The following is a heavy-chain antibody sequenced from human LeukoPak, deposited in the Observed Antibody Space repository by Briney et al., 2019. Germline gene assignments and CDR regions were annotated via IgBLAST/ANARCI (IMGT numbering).Heavy chain of an antibody. V-gene: IGHV3-23*01. CDR1: GFTFSRNA. CDR3: ARGLTVDIVATILYY. Sequence: PGGSLRLSCAASGFTFSRNAMSWVRQAPGKGLEWVSGISGSGGFTYYVDSVKGRFTISRDNSKNTLYLQMNSLRAEDTAVYYCARGLTVDIVATILYYWGQGTLVTVSS. CDR2: ISGSGGFT. J-gene: IGHJ4*02. D-gene: IGHD5-12*01.